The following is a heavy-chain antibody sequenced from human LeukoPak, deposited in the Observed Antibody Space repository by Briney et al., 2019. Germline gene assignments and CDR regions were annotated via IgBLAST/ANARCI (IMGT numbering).Heavy chain of an antibody. CDR3: ARGREGLAY. V-gene: IGHV4-34*01. CDR1: GGSFSGYY. Sequence: PETLSLTCAVYGGSFSGYYWSWIRQPPGKGLEWIGEINHSGSTSYNPSLKSRVTISVDTSKNQFSLKLSSVTAADTAVYYCARGREGLAYWGQGTLVTVSS. CDR2: INHSGST. D-gene: IGHD2-15*01. J-gene: IGHJ4*02.